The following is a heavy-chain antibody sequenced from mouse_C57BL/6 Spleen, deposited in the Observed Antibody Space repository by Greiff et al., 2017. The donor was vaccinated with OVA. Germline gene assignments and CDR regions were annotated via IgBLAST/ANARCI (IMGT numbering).Heavy chain of an antibody. Sequence: EVMLVESGGGLVKPGGSLKLSCAASGFTFSDYGMHWVRQAPEKGLEWVAYISSGSSTIYYADTVKGRFTISRDNAKNTLFLQMTSLRSEDTAMYYCARPGTTVVAPYYFDYWGQGTTLTVSS. CDR2: ISSGSSTI. J-gene: IGHJ2*01. V-gene: IGHV5-17*01. D-gene: IGHD1-1*01. CDR1: GFTFSDYG. CDR3: ARPGTTVVAPYYFDY.